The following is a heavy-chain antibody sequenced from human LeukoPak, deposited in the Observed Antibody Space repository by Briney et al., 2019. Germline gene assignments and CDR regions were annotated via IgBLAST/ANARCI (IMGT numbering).Heavy chain of an antibody. D-gene: IGHD5-12*01. J-gene: IGHJ3*02. CDR2: SLCST. V-gene: IGHV3-23*01. CDR3: AIPPPGFCGYDFVAFDI. Sequence: SLCSTYYALSVNGRFPISRDNSHITLYLQMNSLRAEDTAVYYCAIPPPGFCGYDFVAFDIWGQGTMVTVSS.